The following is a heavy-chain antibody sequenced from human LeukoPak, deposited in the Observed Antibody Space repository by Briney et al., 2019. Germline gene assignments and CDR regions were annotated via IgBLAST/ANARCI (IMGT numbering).Heavy chain of an antibody. CDR1: GGSISSYY. V-gene: IGHV4-59*08. J-gene: IGHJ4*02. CDR3: ARPSSGSYYGFDY. Sequence: SETLSLTCTVSGGSISSYYWSWIRQPPGKGLEWIGYIYYSGSTNYNPSLKSRVTISVDTSKNQFSLKLSSATAADTAVYYCARPSSGSYYGFDYWGQGTLVTVSS. CDR2: IYYSGST. D-gene: IGHD1-26*01.